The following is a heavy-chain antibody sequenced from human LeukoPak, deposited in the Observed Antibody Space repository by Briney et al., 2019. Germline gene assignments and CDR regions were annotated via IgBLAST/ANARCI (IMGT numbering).Heavy chain of an antibody. J-gene: IGHJ4*02. D-gene: IGHD2-15*01. V-gene: IGHV4-4*07. Sequence: SSETLSLTCTVSGGSISGYYWSWIRQPAGKGLEWIGRIYTSGSTNYNPSLKSRVTMSVDTSKNQFSLKLSSVTAADTAVYYCARDGRYCSGGSCYSGEFDYWGQGTLVTVSS. CDR2: IYTSGST. CDR3: ARDGRYCSGGSCYSGEFDY. CDR1: GGSISGYY.